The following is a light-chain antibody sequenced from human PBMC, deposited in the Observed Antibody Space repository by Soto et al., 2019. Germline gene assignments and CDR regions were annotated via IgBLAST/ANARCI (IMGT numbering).Light chain of an antibody. Sequence: QPVLTQSPSASASLGASVKLTCTLSSGHSSYAIAWHQQQPEKGPRYLMKLNSDGSHSKGDGIPDRFSGSSSGAARYLTISSLQSEDEAYYYCQTWGTGIQVFGGGTKLTVL. J-gene: IGLJ3*02. CDR2: LNSDGSH. V-gene: IGLV4-69*01. CDR1: SGHSSYA. CDR3: QTWGTGIQV.